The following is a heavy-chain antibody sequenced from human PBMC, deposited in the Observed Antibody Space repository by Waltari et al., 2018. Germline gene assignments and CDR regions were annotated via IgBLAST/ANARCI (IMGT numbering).Heavy chain of an antibody. CDR1: DGSFSAFF. J-gene: IGHJ4*02. CDR3: VRSHCIGDSCFRYFDS. Sequence: VRLDQWGTELVEPWETLSLTCAVYDGSFSAFFWSWVRQAPGKGLEWIGEINHGVKTDYNPSLKSRLFMSVDPSKNPFSLMLSSVTAADTAVYYCVRSHCIGDSCFRYFDSWGQGTLVTVSS. V-gene: IGHV4-34*01. CDR2: INHGVKT. D-gene: IGHD2-15*01.